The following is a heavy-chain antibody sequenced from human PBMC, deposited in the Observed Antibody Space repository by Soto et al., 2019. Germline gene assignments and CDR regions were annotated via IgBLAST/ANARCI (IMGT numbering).Heavy chain of an antibody. V-gene: IGHV3-23*01. CDR1: GFTFSSYA. CDR2: ISGSGGST. Sequence: GGSLRLSCAASGFTFSSYAMSWVRQAPGKGLEWVSAISGSGGSTYYADSVKGRFTISRDNSKNTLYLQMNSLRAEDTAVYYCAKALRGYCSSTSCQGYYYYMDVWGKGTTVTVSS. D-gene: IGHD2-2*01. J-gene: IGHJ6*03. CDR3: AKALRGYCSSTSCQGYYYYMDV.